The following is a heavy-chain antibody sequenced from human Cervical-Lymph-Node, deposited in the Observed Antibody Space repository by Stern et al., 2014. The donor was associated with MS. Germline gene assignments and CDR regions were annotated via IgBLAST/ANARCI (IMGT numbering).Heavy chain of an antibody. D-gene: IGHD2-15*01. J-gene: IGHJ4*02. V-gene: IGHV4-61*02. Sequence: VQLVESGPGLVKPSQTLSLTCTVSGGSISSGSYYWSWIRQPAGKGLEWIGRIYTSGSTNYNPSLKSRVPISIDTPKSHFSLKLSSVTAADTAVYYCVVVAATQSFDYWGQGTLVTVSS. CDR1: GGSISSGSYY. CDR3: VVVAATQSFDY. CDR2: IYTSGST.